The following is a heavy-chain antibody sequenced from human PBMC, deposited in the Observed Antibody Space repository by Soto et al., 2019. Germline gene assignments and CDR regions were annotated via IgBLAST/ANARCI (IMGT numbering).Heavy chain of an antibody. J-gene: IGHJ5*02. V-gene: IGHV3-30-3*01. CDR1: GFTFSSYA. Sequence: GGSLRLSCAASGFTFSSYAMHWVRQAPGKGLEWVAVISYDGSNKYYAGSVKGRFTISRDNSKNTLYLQMNSLRAEDTAAYYCARAGYSSSWPQYNWFDPWGQGTLVTVSS. CDR2: ISYDGSNK. CDR3: ARAGYSSSWPQYNWFDP. D-gene: IGHD6-13*01.